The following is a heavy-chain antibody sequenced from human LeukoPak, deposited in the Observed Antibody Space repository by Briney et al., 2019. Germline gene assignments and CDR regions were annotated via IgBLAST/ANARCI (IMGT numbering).Heavy chain of an antibody. CDR1: GFPFSSYS. CDR2: IKPDGTTK. Sequence: GGSLRLSCAASGFPFSSYSMTWVRQAPGKGLEWVANIKPDGTTKFYVDSVKGRFTISRDNAQNSLYLQMNSLRAEDTAVYYCARDPAGGTYDLWGQGTMVTVSS. J-gene: IGHJ3*01. CDR3: ARDPAGGTYDL. V-gene: IGHV3-7*03.